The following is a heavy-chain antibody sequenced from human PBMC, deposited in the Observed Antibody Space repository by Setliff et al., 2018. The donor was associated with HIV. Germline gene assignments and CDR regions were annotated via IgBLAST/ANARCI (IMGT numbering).Heavy chain of an antibody. CDR1: GGSISSSSYF. D-gene: IGHD3-10*01. Sequence: TSETLSLTCTVSGGSISSSSYFWGWIRQPPGKGLEWIGSIYYSGSTYYNPSLKSRLTISVDTSKNQFSLKLSSVTAADTAVYYCARVGASGVPSTMDYYYYMDVWGKGTTVTVSS. V-gene: IGHV4-39*01. CDR3: ARVGASGVPSTMDYYYYMDV. J-gene: IGHJ6*03. CDR2: IYYSGST.